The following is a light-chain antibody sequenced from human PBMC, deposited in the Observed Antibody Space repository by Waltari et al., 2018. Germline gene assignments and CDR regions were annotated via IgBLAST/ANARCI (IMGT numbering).Light chain of an antibody. CDR2: KGD. J-gene: IGLJ3*02. Sequence: QTVVTQEPSLSVSPGGTVTLTCALSSGSVSTTSYPSWYQQTPGQAPRTPVHKGDPRSSGVPGRFSGSVVGNKAALTITGAQAVDESDYYCLMYMGSGIWVFGGGTKLTVL. CDR3: LMYMGSGIWV. V-gene: IGLV8-61*01. CDR1: SGSVSTTSY.